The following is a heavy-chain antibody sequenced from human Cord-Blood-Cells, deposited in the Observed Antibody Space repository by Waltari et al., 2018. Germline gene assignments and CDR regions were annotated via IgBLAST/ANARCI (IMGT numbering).Heavy chain of an antibody. Sequence: QVTLKESGPVLVKPTETLTLTCTVSGFSLSTARMGVSWICQPPGQALEWLAHIFSNDEKSYSTSLKSRLTISKDTSKSQVVLTMTNMDPVDTATYYCARMAITGTDYYYYYGMDVWGQGTTVTVSS. D-gene: IGHD1-20*01. CDR1: GFSLSTARMG. V-gene: IGHV2-26*01. CDR2: IFSNDEK. CDR3: ARMAITGTDYYYYYGMDV. J-gene: IGHJ6*02.